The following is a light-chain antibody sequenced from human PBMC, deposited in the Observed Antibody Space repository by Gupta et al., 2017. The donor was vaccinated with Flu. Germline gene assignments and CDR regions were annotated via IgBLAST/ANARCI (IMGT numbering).Light chain of an antibody. CDR3: SQRIEFRWT. CDR1: QSLLDSHDGNTY. V-gene: IGKV2-40*01. J-gene: IGKJ1*01. CDR2: ARS. Sequence: DIVMTQTPLSLPVTPGGPASISCTSSQSLLDSHDGNTYLDWYLQKPGQSPQLLIYARSYRASGVLDTFSGSGSATDFTLKIIRVVAEDVGVYYCSQRIEFRWTFGEGTKVEIK.